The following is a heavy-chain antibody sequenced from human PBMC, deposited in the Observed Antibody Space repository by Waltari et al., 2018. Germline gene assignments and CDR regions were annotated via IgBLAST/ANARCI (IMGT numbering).Heavy chain of an antibody. Sequence: QVQLQESGPGLVKPSETLSLTCTVSGGPISSYYWSWIRQPPGKGLEWIGYIYYSGSTNYNPSLKSRVTISVDTSKNQFSLKLSSVTAADTAVYYCARVSRGLIDYWGQGTLVTVSS. CDR2: IYYSGST. J-gene: IGHJ4*02. V-gene: IGHV4-59*01. D-gene: IGHD3-16*01. CDR1: GGPISSYY. CDR3: ARVSRGLIDY.